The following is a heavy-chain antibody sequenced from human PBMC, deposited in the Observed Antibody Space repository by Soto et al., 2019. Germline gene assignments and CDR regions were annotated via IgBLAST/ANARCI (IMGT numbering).Heavy chain of an antibody. V-gene: IGHV4-34*01. J-gene: IGHJ6*02. CDR2: INHSGST. CDR1: GGSVRSYY. CDR3: ARRYSYDYYYYYGMDV. D-gene: IGHD5-18*01. Sequence: SETLSLTCAVYGGSVRSYYCYWSCQHQGKGLEWIGEINHSGSTNYNPSLKSRVTISVDTSKNQFSLKLSSVTAADTAVYYCARRYSYDYYYYYGMDVWGQGTTVTVSS.